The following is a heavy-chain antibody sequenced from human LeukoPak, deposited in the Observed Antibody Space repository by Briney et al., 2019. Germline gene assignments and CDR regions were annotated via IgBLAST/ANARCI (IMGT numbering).Heavy chain of an antibody. V-gene: IGHV5-10-1*01. CDR3: ARSTSSYDYVWGSYRYDAFDI. Sequence: GESLQISCKGSGYSFTSYWISWVRQMPGKGLEWMGRIDPSDSYTNYSPSFQGHVTISADKSISTAYLQWSSLKASDTAMYYCARSTSSYDYVWGSYRYDAFDIWGQGTMVTVSS. CDR1: GYSFTSYW. D-gene: IGHD3-16*02. J-gene: IGHJ3*02. CDR2: IDPSDSYT.